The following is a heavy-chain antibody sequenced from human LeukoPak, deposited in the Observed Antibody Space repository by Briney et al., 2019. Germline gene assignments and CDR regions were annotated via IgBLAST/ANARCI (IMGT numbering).Heavy chain of an antibody. V-gene: IGHV4-38-2*02. CDR2: IYHGGTT. Sequence: PSETLSLTCTVSGGSISSYYWAWIRQPPGKGLQWIGNIYHGGTTYYNPSLKSRVTISVDTSKNQFSLKLSSVTAADTAVYYCARAPYCSGGSCYTYTWFDPWGQGTLVTVSS. CDR1: GGSISSYY. CDR3: ARAPYCSGGSCYTYTWFDP. J-gene: IGHJ5*02. D-gene: IGHD2-15*01.